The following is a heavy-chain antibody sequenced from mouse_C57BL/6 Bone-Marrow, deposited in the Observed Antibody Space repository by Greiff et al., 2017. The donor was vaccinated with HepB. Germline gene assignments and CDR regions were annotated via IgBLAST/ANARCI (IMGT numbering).Heavy chain of an antibody. CDR3: ARGGLRRRAMDY. CDR2: IYPRSGNT. J-gene: IGHJ4*01. D-gene: IGHD2-4*01. CDR1: GYTFTSYG. V-gene: IGHV1-81*01. Sequence: VQLVESGAELARPGASVKLSCKASGYTFTSYGISWVKQSTGQGLEWIGEIYPRSGNTYYNEKFKGKATLTADKSSSTAYMELRSLTSEDSAVYFCARGGLRRRAMDYWGQGTSVTVSS.